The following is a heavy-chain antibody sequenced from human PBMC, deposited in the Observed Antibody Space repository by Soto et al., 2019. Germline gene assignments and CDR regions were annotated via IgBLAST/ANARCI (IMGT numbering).Heavy chain of an antibody. V-gene: IGHV3-21*01. CDR2: ISSSSSYI. Sequence: GGSLRLSCAASGFTFSSYSMNWVRQAPGKGLEWVSSISSSSSYIYYADSVKGRFTISRDNAKNSLYLQTNSLRAEDTAVYYCARLYGDYTPPLYWGQGTLVTVSS. D-gene: IGHD4-17*01. CDR3: ARLYGDYTPPLY. J-gene: IGHJ4*02. CDR1: GFTFSSYS.